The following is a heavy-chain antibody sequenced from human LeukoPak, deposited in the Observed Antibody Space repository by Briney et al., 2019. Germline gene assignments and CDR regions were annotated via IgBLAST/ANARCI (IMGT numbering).Heavy chain of an antibody. J-gene: IGHJ4*02. Sequence: GGSLRLSCAASGFTFSSYAMHWVRQAPGKGLEWVAVISYDGSNKYYADSVKGRFTISRDNSKNTLYLQMNSLRAEDTAVYHCARDSSPYYYGSGSHDYWGQGTLVTVSS. CDR1: GFTFSSYA. V-gene: IGHV3-30*04. CDR3: ARDSSPYYYGSGSHDY. D-gene: IGHD3-10*01. CDR2: ISYDGSNK.